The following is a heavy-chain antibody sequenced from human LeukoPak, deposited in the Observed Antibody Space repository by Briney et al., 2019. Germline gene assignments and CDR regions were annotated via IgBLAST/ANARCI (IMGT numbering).Heavy chain of an antibody. D-gene: IGHD1-1*01. CDR1: GFTVSSNY. J-gene: IGHJ4*02. V-gene: IGHV3-33*08. CDR3: ARTTIHRSSNFDY. Sequence: GGSLRLSCAASGFTVSSNYMSWVRQAPGKGLEWVAMIWYDGSNEFYADSVKGRFTISRDNSKNTLYLQMNSLRAEDTAVYYCARTTIHRSSNFDYWGQGTLVTVSS. CDR2: IWYDGSNE.